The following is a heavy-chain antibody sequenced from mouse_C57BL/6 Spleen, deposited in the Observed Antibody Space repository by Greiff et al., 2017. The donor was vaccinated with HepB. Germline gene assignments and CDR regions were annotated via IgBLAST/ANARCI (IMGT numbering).Heavy chain of an antibody. CDR3: ARRDYGRDFDY. CDR1: GYTFTSYW. D-gene: IGHD1-1*01. J-gene: IGHJ2*01. CDR2: IDPSDSYT. Sequence: QVHVKQPGAELVMPGASVKLSCKASGYTFTSYWMHWVKQRPGQGLEWIGEIDPSDSYTNYNQKFKGKSTLTVDKSSSTAYMQLSSLTSEDSAVYYCARRDYGRDFDYWGQGTTLTVSS. V-gene: IGHV1-69*01.